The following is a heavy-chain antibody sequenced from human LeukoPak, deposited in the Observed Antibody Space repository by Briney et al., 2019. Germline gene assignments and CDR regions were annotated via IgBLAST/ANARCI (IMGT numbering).Heavy chain of an antibody. CDR2: ISYDGSNK. CDR3: ARDPVRARYDY. V-gene: IGHV3-30*19. J-gene: IGHJ4*02. CDR1: GFILSSFD. Sequence: GGCLRLSCAPSGFILSSFDMHWVRQAPGKGLEWVAVISYDGSNKYYADSVKGRFTISRDNSKNTLYLQMNSLRAEDTAVYYCARDPVRARYDYWGQGTLVTVSS.